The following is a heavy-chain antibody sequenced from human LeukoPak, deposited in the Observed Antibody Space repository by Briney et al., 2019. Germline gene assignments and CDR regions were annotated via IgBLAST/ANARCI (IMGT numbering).Heavy chain of an antibody. CDR1: GFTFSSYW. CDR2: INSDGRST. V-gene: IGHV3-74*01. D-gene: IGHD4-11*01. J-gene: IGHJ6*03. Sequence: GGSLRLSCAASGFTFSSYWMHWVRQAPGKGLVWVSRINSDGRSTSYADPVKGRLTISRDNAKNTLYLQMNSLRAEDTAVYYCARGVPKTSYYYYYMDVWGKGTTVTVSS. CDR3: ARGVPKTSYYYYYMDV.